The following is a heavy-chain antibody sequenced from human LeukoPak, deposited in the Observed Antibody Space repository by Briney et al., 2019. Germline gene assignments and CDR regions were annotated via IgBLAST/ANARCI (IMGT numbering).Heavy chain of an antibody. V-gene: IGHV1-18*01. CDR2: ISAYNGNT. J-gene: IGHJ4*02. CDR3: ARDVDYYDSSGHYDY. CDR1: GYTFTSYG. Sequence: TSVKVSCKASGYTFTSYGISWVRQAPGQGFEWMGWISAYNGNTNYAQKLQGRVTMTTDTSTSTAYMELRSLRSDDTAVYYCARDVDYYDSSGHYDYWGQGTLVTVSS. D-gene: IGHD3-22*01.